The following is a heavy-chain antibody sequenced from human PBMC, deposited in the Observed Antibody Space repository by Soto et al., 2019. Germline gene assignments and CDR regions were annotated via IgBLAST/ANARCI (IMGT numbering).Heavy chain of an antibody. Sequence: SETLSLTCAVSGASISTNNWWSWVRQPPGKGLEWIGEVYHSGSTNCNPSLKSRVTISIDKSKNQFSLRLTSMTAAVTAVYYCAVPGAGDFDYWSQGTLVTVSS. D-gene: IGHD6-13*01. CDR1: GASISTNNW. J-gene: IGHJ4*02. CDR3: AVPGAGDFDY. V-gene: IGHV4-4*02. CDR2: VYHSGST.